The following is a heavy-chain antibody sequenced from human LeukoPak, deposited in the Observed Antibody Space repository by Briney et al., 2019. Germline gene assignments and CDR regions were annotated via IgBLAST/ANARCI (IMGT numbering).Heavy chain of an antibody. Sequence: AGGSLRLSCAASGFTFSSYWMHWVRQAPGKGLVWVSRINSDGSSTSYADSVKGRFTISRDNAKSTLYLQMNSLRAEDTAVYYCARGGASGRSGSPTDYWGQGTLVTVSS. CDR2: INSDGSST. V-gene: IGHV3-74*01. D-gene: IGHD1-26*01. CDR1: GFTFSSYW. CDR3: ARGGASGRSGSPTDY. J-gene: IGHJ4*02.